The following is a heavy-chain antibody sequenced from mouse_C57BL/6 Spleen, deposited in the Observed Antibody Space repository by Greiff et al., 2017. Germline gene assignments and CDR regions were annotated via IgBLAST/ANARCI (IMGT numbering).Heavy chain of an antibody. J-gene: IGHJ4*01. V-gene: IGHV1-42*01. CDR3: ARKMGYDAMDY. CDR2: INPSTGGT. CDR1: GYSFTGYY. Sequence: VQLQQSGPELVKPGASVKISCKASGYSFTGYYMNWVKQSPEKSLEWIGEINPSTGGTTYNQKFKAKATLTVDKSSSTAYMQLKSLTSEDSAVYYCARKMGYDAMDYWGQGTSVTVSS.